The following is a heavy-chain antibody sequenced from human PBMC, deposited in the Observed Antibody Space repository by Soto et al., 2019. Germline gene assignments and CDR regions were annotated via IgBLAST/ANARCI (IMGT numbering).Heavy chain of an antibody. Sequence: GGSLRLSCAASGFTFSSYAMSWVRQAPGKGLEWVSAISGSGGSTYYADSVKGRFTISRDNSKNTLYLQMNSLRAEDTAVYYCAKANYYDSSGYYGPFDYWGQGTLVTVSS. CDR3: AKANYYDSSGYYGPFDY. D-gene: IGHD3-22*01. J-gene: IGHJ4*02. CDR2: ISGSGGST. CDR1: GFTFSSYA. V-gene: IGHV3-23*01.